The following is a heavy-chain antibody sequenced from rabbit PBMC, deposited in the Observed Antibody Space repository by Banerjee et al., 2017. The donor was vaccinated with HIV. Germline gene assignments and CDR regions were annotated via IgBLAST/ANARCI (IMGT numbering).Heavy chain of an antibody. J-gene: IGHJ3*01. D-gene: IGHD6-1*01. V-gene: IGHV1S40*01. CDR1: GFSFSSGYY. CDR3: ARGGYTYGDAGYAYAMTRLDL. Sequence: QSLEESGGGLVKPEGSLTLTCKASGFSFSSGYYMCCVRHAPGKGPEGIACIDIGSSGSTYYASWAKGRFTISKTSSTTVTLQMTSLTAADTATYFCARGGYTYGDAGYAYAMTRLDLWGPGTLVTVS. CDR2: IDIGSSGST.